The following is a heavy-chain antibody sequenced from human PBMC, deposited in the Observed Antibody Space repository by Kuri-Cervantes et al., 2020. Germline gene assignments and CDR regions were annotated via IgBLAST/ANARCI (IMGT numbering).Heavy chain of an antibody. CDR1: GGSISSSNW. J-gene: IGHJ5*02. CDR3: ATRGRGEARYCSSTSCYEGWFDP. V-gene: IGHV4-4*02. CDR2: IYHSGST. Sequence: GSLRLSCAVSGGSISSSNWWSWVRQPPGKGLEWIGEIYHSGSTNYNPSLKSRVTISVDTSKNQFSLKLSSVTAADTAVYYCATRGRGEARYCSSTSCYEGWFDPWGQGTLVTVSS. D-gene: IGHD2-2*01.